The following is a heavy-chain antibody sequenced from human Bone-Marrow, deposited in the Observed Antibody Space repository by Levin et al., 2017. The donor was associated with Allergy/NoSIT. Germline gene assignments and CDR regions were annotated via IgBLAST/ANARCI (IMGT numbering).Heavy chain of an antibody. CDR3: ARDWGITMVQGARAFDI. D-gene: IGHD3-10*01. CDR1: GYTFTSYY. CDR2: INPSGGST. Sequence: GESLKISCKASGYTFTSYYMHWVRQAPGQGLEWMGIINPSGGSTSYAQKFQGRVTMTRDTSTSTVYMELSSLRSEDTAVYYCARDWGITMVQGARAFDIWGQGTMVTVSS. J-gene: IGHJ3*02. V-gene: IGHV1-46*01.